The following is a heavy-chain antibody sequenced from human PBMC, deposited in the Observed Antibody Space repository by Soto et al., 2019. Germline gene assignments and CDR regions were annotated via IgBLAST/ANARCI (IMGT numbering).Heavy chain of an antibody. CDR2: INPGGGRT. D-gene: IGHD2-21*02. Sequence: QVQLVQSGAEVTKPGASVKLSCKASGYTFTSYYIHWVRQAPGQGLEWVAMINPGGGRTKNAQMFQGRVTLTRDTSTGTVDMELSSLTFADTAVYYCARGPSCGGDCYLFDYWGQGSLVTVSS. V-gene: IGHV1-46*01. J-gene: IGHJ4*02. CDR1: GYTFTSYY. CDR3: ARGPSCGGDCYLFDY.